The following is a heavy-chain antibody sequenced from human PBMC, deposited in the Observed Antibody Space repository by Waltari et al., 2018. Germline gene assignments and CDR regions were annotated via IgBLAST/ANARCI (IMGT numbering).Heavy chain of an antibody. CDR1: GGSISSSSNYY. D-gene: IGHD6-19*01. J-gene: IGHJ4*02. V-gene: IGHV4-39*01. CDR2: INYNGST. CDR3: ARRAWGSGWSY. Sequence: QLQLQESGPALVKPSEALSLTCPVSGGSISSSSNYYWGWIRQRPGKGLEWIGSINYNGSTYYNPSLKSRVTISVDTSKNQFSLKLSSVTAADTVVYYCARRAWGSGWSYWGQGTLVAVSS.